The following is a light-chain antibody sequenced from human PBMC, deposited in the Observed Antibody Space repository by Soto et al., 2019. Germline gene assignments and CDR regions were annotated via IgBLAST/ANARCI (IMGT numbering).Light chain of an antibody. CDR3: QQYGTSPLT. CDR2: GAS. V-gene: IGKV3-20*01. J-gene: IGKJ4*01. Sequence: EIVLTQSPGTLSLSPGERVTLSCGASQSVSSNYLAWYQQKPDQGHRLLIYGASSRATAIPDRFSGSGSGTDFTLTITRLEPEDFAVYYCQQYGTSPLTFGGGTKIEIK. CDR1: QSVSSNY.